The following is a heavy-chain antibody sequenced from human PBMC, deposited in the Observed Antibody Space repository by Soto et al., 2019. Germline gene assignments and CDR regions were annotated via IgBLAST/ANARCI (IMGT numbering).Heavy chain of an antibody. D-gene: IGHD5-18*01. Sequence: GGSLRLSCAASGFTFSSYSMNWVRQAPGKGLEWVSSISSSSSYIYYADSVKGRFTISRDNAKNSLYLQMNSLRAEDTAVYYCARPTAMVNYYYYYGMDVWGQGTTVTVSS. CDR3: ARPTAMVNYYYYYGMDV. CDR2: ISSSSSYI. J-gene: IGHJ6*02. V-gene: IGHV3-21*01. CDR1: GFTFSSYS.